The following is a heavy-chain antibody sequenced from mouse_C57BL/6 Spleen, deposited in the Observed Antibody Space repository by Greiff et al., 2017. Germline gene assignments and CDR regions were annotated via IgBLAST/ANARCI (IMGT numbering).Heavy chain of an antibody. V-gene: IGHV1-26*01. D-gene: IGHD4-1*02. CDR1: GYTFTDYY. CDR3: AREGGSTGSAWFAY. Sequence: VQLQQSGPELVKPGASVKISCKASGYTFTDYYMNWVKQSHGKSLEWIGDINPNNGGTSYNQKFKGKATLTVDKSSSTAYMELRSLTSADSAVYYCAREGGSTGSAWFAYWGQGTLVTVSA. CDR2: INPNNGGT. J-gene: IGHJ3*01.